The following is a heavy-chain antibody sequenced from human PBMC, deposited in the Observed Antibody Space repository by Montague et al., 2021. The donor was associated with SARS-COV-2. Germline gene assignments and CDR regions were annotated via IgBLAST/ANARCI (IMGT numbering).Heavy chain of an antibody. CDR3: ARDPRYDSSGYYLGSAFDI. Sequence: TLSLTCTVPGGSISSGGYYWSWIRQHPGKGLEWIGYIYYSGSTYYNPSLKSRVTISVDTSKNQFSLKLSSVTAADTAVYYCARDPRYDSSGYYLGSAFDIWGQGTMVTVSS. D-gene: IGHD3-22*01. CDR2: IYYSGST. J-gene: IGHJ3*02. V-gene: IGHV4-31*03. CDR1: GGSISSGGYY.